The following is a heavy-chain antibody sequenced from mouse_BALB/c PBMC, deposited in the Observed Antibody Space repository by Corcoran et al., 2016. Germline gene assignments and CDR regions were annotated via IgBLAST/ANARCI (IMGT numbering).Heavy chain of an antibody. D-gene: IGHD3-3*01. Sequence: EVQLQQSGAELVKPGASVKLSCTASGFNIKDTYMHWVKQRPEQGLEWIGRIDPANGNTKYDPKFQGKATITADTSSNTAYLQRSSLTSEDTAVYYCAGGWDWYFDVWGAGTTVTVSS. CDR1: GFNIKDTY. CDR2: IDPANGNT. CDR3: AGGWDWYFDV. J-gene: IGHJ1*01. V-gene: IGHV14-3*02.